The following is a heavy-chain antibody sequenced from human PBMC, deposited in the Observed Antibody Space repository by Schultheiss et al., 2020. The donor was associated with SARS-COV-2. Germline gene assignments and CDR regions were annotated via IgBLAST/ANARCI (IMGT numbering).Heavy chain of an antibody. V-gene: IGHV3-33*01. CDR1: GFSFRDYV. CDR3: ARVGRAARHFDY. CDR2: IWYDGSNT. Sequence: GGSLRLSCAASGFSFRDYVMHWVRQAPGKGLEWLAVIWYDGSNTYYAHSVKGRFTISRDNSKNTLYLQMNTLRAEDTAVYYCARVGRAARHFDYWGHGTLVTVSS. D-gene: IGHD6-6*01. J-gene: IGHJ4*01.